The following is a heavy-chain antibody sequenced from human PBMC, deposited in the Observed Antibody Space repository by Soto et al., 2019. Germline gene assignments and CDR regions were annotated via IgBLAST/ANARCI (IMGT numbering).Heavy chain of an antibody. CDR1: GFTFSNYY. V-gene: IGHV3-11*01. CDR2: ISSTGRTI. CDR3: ARSYSSGWEFDY. D-gene: IGHD6-19*01. J-gene: IGHJ4*02. Sequence: GGSLRLSCGASGFTFSNYYTSWIRQAPGKGLEWVSYISSTGRTIYYADSVKGRFTVSRDNAQNSLSLKLNSLRVEDTAVYYCARSYSSGWEFDYWGQGTQVTVSS.